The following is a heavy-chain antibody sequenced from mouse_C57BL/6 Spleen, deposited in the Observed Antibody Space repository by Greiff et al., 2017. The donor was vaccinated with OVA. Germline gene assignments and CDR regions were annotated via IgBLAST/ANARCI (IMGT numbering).Heavy chain of an antibody. J-gene: IGHJ1*03. CDR1: GYAFTSYW. Sequence: QVQLQQSGAELVKPGASVKISCNASGYAFTSYWINWVKQRPGKGLEWIGEIYPGDGNTNYNGKFKNKATLTADTSSSPAYMQLSSLTSEDSAVYSGARGGPKTAALSYWYFDVWGTGTTVTVSS. CDR2: IYPGDGNT. V-gene: IGHV1-80*01. CDR3: ARGGPKTAALSYWYFDV. D-gene: IGHD1-1*02.